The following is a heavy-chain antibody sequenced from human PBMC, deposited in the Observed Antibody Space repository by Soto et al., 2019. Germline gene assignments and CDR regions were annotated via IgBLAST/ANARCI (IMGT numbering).Heavy chain of an antibody. CDR3: ARSITIFGVVIPRWFDP. J-gene: IGHJ5*02. Sequence: PWETLSLTCTVSGGSISSGGYYWSWIRQHPGKGLEWIGYIYYSGSTYYNPSLKSRVTISVDTSKNHFSLKLSSVTAADTAVYYCARSITIFGVVIPRWFDPWGQETLVTVSS. CDR2: IYYSGST. V-gene: IGHV4-31*03. CDR1: GGSISSGGYY. D-gene: IGHD3-3*01.